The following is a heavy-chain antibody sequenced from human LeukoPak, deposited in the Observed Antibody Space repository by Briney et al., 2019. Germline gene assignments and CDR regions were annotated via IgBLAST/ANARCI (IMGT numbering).Heavy chain of an antibody. J-gene: IGHJ5*02. CDR1: GGSISSSSYY. CDR3: ARLGTMIVVDNWFDP. CDR2: IYYSGST. D-gene: IGHD3-22*01. Sequence: SETLSLTCTVSGGSISSSSYYWGWIRQPPGKGLEWIGSIYYSGSTYYNPSLKSRVTISVDTSKNQFSLKLSSVTAAGTAVYYCARLGTMIVVDNWFDPWGQGTLVTVSS. V-gene: IGHV4-39*01.